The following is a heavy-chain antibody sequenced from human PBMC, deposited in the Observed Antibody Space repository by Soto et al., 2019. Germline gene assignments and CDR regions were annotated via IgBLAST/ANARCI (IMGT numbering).Heavy chain of an antibody. CDR1: GGSISSGGYS. J-gene: IGHJ4*02. CDR2: IYHSGST. V-gene: IGHV4-30-2*01. CDR3: ARAPDY. Sequence: QLQLQESGSGLVKPSQTLSLTCAVSGGSISSGGYSWSWIRQPPGKGLEYIGYIYHSGSTYYNPSPXRXLTIPVDRSKNQFSLKLSSVTAADTAVYYCARAPDYWGQGTLVTVSS.